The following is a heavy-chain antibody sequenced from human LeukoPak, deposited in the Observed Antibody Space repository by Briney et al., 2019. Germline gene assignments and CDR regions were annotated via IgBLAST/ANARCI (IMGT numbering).Heavy chain of an antibody. CDR2: IKKDGSDK. CDR1: GFTFSDYW. V-gene: IGHV3-7*01. D-gene: IGHD4-17*01. CDR3: ARALIGDYDKLDY. J-gene: IGHJ4*02. Sequence: PGGSLRLSCVASGFTFSDYWMTWVRQAPGKGLEWVANIKKDGSDKYYVDSVKGRFTVSRDNAKNSLYLQMNSLRAEDTAVYHCARALIGDYDKLDYWGQGTLVTVSS.